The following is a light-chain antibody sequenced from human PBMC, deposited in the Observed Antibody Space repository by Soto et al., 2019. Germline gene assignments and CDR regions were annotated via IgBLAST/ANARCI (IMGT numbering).Light chain of an antibody. CDR2: DVN. V-gene: IGLV2-11*01. CDR1: SSDVGGYNY. J-gene: IGLJ1*01. Sequence: QSALTQPRSVSGSPGQSVTISCTGTSSDVGGYNYVSWYQQYPGKAPKLIIYDVNRRPSGVPDRFSGSKSGNTASLTISGLQAEDEADYYCCSYAGSYTYVFGTGTKVTVL. CDR3: CSYAGSYTYV.